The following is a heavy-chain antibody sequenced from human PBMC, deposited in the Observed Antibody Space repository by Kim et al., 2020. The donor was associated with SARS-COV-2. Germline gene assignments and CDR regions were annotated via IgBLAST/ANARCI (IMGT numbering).Heavy chain of an antibody. V-gene: IGHV3-33*06. CDR2: IWYDGSNK. CDR3: AKDREDIVVVPAAMLLNYYYGMDD. Sequence: GGSLRLSCAASGFTFSSYAMHWVRQAPGKGLEWVAVIWYDGSNKYYADSVKGRFTISRDNSKNTLYLQMNSLRAEDTAVYYCAKDREDIVVVPAAMLLNYYYGMDDCGQGTTVTVSS. CDR1: GFTFSSYA. D-gene: IGHD2-2*01. J-gene: IGHJ6*02.